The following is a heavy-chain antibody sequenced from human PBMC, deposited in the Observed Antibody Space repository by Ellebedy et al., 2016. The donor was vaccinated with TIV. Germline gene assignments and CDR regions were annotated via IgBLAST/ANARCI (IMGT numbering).Heavy chain of an antibody. CDR2: IKQDGSET. J-gene: IGHJ5*02. CDR1: GFTFSNYW. V-gene: IGHV3-7*01. CDR3: ARDVWGGGWA. D-gene: IGHD6-19*01. Sequence: GESLKISCAASGFTFSNYWMSWVRQAPGKGLEWVANIKQDGSETYYVDSVKGRFTISRDNAKNSVYLQLSSLGAEDTAVYYCARDVWGGGWAWGQGTPVTVSS.